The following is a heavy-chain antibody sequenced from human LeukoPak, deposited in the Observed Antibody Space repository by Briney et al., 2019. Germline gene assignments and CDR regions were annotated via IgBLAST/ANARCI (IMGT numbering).Heavy chain of an antibody. V-gene: IGHV4-61*01. D-gene: IGHD1-1*01. CDR3: ARLTRRSGNYFDY. CDR1: GDSVSSSNYY. J-gene: IGHJ4*02. Sequence: SETLSLTCAVSGDSVSSSNYYWSWIRQPPGXXXXXIGYIYYGGNTXYNPXXQSRVTISVDTSKSQFSLKLSSVTAADTAVYYCARLTRRSGNYFDYWGQGTLVTVSS. CDR2: IYYGGNT.